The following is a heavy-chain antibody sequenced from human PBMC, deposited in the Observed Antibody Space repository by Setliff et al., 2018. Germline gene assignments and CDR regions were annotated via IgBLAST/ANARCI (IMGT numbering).Heavy chain of an antibody. J-gene: IGHJ6*03. Sequence: SETLSLTCSVFGDSLTRSSSWWGWIRQPAGKGLEWIGNIYSSGTTKYNPSLKSRVTISVDTSKRQFSLNLLSVTAADTAVYYCARMSRYSEFWSGYAEDYYSSYIDVWGTGASVTVSS. CDR2: IYSSGTT. V-gene: IGHV4-61*05. CDR1: GDSLTRSSSW. D-gene: IGHD3-3*01. CDR3: ARMSRYSEFWSGYAEDYYSSYIDV.